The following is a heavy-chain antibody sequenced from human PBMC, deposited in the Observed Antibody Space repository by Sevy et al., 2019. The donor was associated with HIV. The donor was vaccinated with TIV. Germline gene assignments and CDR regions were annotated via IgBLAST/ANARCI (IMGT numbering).Heavy chain of an antibody. Sequence: GGSLRLSCAASGFTFSKYSMSWVRQPPGKGLEWVSTLSFVCGEINYADSVKGRLTISRDNSKSSVNLQMNNLRPEDTAVYYCAREGCTKPHDYWGQGTLVTVSS. CDR3: AREGCTKPHDY. V-gene: IGHV3-23*01. D-gene: IGHD2-8*01. J-gene: IGHJ4*02. CDR1: GFTFSKYS. CDR2: LSFVCGEI.